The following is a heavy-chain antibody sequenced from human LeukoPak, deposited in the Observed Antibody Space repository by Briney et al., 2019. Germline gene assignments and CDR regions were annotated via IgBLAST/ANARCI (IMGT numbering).Heavy chain of an antibody. J-gene: IGHJ4*02. CDR1: GFTFSSYW. V-gene: IGHV3-7*01. Sequence: GGSLRLSCAASGFTFSSYWMSWVRQPPGKGLEWVANIKQDGSEKYYVDSVKGRFTISRDNAKNSLYLQMNSLRAEDTAVYYCARDKYYYDSSGYYGTNGGFDYWGEGTLVTVSS. CDR2: IKQDGSEK. D-gene: IGHD3-22*01. CDR3: ARDKYYYDSSGYYGTNGGFDY.